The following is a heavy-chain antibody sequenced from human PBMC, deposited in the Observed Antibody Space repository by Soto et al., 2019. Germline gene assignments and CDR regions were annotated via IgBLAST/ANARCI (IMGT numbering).Heavy chain of an antibody. J-gene: IGHJ4*02. D-gene: IGHD3-10*01. CDR3: AKPPSYYYGSGPFDY. V-gene: IGHV3-23*01. Sequence: VGSLRLSCAASGFTFSSYAMSWVRQAPGKGLEWVSAISGSGGSTYYADSVKGRFTISRDNSKNTLYLQMNSLRAEDTAVYYCAKPPSYYYGSGPFDYWGQGTLVTVSS. CDR1: GFTFSSYA. CDR2: ISGSGGST.